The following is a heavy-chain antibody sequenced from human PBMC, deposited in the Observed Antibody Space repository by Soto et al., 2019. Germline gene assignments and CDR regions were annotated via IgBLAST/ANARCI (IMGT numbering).Heavy chain of an antibody. CDR2: ISGSGGST. CDR3: AKATRGGAATLIRDY. CDR1: GFTFSIYA. V-gene: IGHV3-23*01. Sequence: EVQLLESGGGLVQPGGSLRLSCAAAGFTFSIYAMSWIRQAPGKGLEWVSAISGSGGSTYYADSVKGRFTISRDNSKNMLYLQMNSRRADDTAVYYCAKATRGGAATLIRDYWGQGTLVTVSS. D-gene: IGHD6-13*01. J-gene: IGHJ4*02.